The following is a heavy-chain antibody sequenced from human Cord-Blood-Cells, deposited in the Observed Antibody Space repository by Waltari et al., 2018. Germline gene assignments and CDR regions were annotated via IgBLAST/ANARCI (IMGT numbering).Heavy chain of an antibody. CDR1: GGSISSGGYY. CDR3: ARDGSSSGYGMDV. D-gene: IGHD6-13*01. V-gene: IGHV4-31*03. CDR2: IYYSGST. Sequence: QVQLQESGPGLVKPSQTLSLTCPVSGGSISSGGYYWSWIRQHPGKGLEWIGYIYYSGSTYYNPSLKSRVTISVDTSKNQFSLKLSSVTAADTAVYYCARDGSSSGYGMDVWGQGTTVTVSS. J-gene: IGHJ6*02.